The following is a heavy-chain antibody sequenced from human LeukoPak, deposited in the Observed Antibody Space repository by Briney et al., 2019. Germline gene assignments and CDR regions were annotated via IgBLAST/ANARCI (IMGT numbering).Heavy chain of an antibody. CDR2: INQDGSDK. CDR1: GFTFSSYW. CDR3: AMDPAPYYMDV. J-gene: IGHJ6*03. Sequence: GGSLRLSCAASGFTFSSYWMSWVRQAPGKGLEWVANINQDGSDKYYVDSVKGRFTISRDNAKNSLYLQMNSLRAEDTAVYYCAMDPAPYYMDVWGKGTTVTVSS. V-gene: IGHV3-7*04.